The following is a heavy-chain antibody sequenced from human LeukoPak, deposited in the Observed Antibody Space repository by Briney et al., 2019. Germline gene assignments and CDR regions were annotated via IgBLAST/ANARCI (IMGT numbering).Heavy chain of an antibody. Sequence: GGSLRLSCAASAFTFSRYGMHWVRQAPGKGLEWVALIRSDGNNKYYADSVKGRFTISRDNSKNTLSLQMNSLRTEDTAVYYCAKDRYGSGSDTPWGQGTLVTASS. J-gene: IGHJ5*02. CDR2: IRSDGNNK. V-gene: IGHV3-30*02. D-gene: IGHD3-10*01. CDR1: AFTFSRYG. CDR3: AKDRYGSGSDTP.